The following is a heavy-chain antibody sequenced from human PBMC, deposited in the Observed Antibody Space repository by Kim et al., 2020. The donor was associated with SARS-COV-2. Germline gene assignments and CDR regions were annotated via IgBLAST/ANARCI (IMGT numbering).Heavy chain of an antibody. CDR3: ARDPITMVRGVMLHDAFDI. V-gene: IGHV1-69*13. J-gene: IGHJ3*02. D-gene: IGHD3-10*01. CDR1: GGTFSSYA. CDR2: IIPIFGTA. Sequence: SVKVSCKASGGTFSSYAISWVRQAPGQGLEWMGGIIPIFGTANYAQKFQGRVTITADESTSTAYMELSSLRSEDTAVYYCARDPITMVRGVMLHDAFDIWGQGTMVTVSS.